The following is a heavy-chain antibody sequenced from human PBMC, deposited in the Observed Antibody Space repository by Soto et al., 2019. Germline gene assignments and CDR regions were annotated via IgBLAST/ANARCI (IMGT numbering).Heavy chain of an antibody. CDR2: ISYSGSS. D-gene: IGHD2-2*01. CDR3: ARATPAGSADF. J-gene: IGHJ4*02. V-gene: IGHV4-31*03. Sequence: QVQLQESGPGRVKPSQTLSLTCTVSGGSNIRDGYYWSWIRQHPGKGLEWIAYISYSGSSYSNPSLKRRVTISADTSKNQFSLRLTSVTAADTAVYFCARATPAGSADFWGQGTLVTVSS. CDR1: GGSNIRDGYY.